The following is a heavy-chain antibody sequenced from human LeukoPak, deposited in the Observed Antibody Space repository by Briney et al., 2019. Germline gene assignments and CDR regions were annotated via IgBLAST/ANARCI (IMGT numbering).Heavy chain of an antibody. Sequence: SETLSLTCTVSGGSISSSSYYWGWIRQPPGKGLEWIGSIYYSGSTYYNPSLKSRVTISVDTSKNQFSLKLSSVTAADTAVYYCARLYYGSGSDAFDIWGQGTMVTVSS. D-gene: IGHD3-10*01. CDR1: GGSISSSSYY. J-gene: IGHJ3*02. CDR2: IYYSGST. V-gene: IGHV4-39*07. CDR3: ARLYYGSGSDAFDI.